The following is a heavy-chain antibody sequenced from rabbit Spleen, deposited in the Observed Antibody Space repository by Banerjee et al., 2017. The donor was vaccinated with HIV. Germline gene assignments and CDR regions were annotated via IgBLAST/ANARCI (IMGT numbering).Heavy chain of an antibody. D-gene: IGHD4-1*01. Sequence: QSLEESGGGLVKPGAALTLTCKASGFSFSNYYYMCWVRQAPGKGLEWIACIYGDIGSGSTYYASWAKGRFTISKASSTTVTLQLNSLTAADTATYFCARSDRGSGWGSDLWGQGTLVTVS. J-gene: IGHJ4*01. CDR3: ARSDRGSGWGSDL. CDR1: GFSFSNYYY. V-gene: IGHV1S40*01. CDR2: IYGDIGSGST.